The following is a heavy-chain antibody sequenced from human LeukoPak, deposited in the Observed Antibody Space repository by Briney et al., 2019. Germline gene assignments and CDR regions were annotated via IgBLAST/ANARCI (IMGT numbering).Heavy chain of an antibody. CDR3: TTLDIVLMVYDYYFDY. Sequence: GGSLRLSCTASGFTFGDYAMSWFRQAPGKGLEWVGFIRSKAYGGTTEYAASVKGRFTISRDDSKSIAYLQMNSLKTEDTAVYYCTTLDIVLMVYDYYFDYWGQGTLVTVSS. D-gene: IGHD2-8*01. V-gene: IGHV3-49*03. CDR1: GFTFGDYA. CDR2: IRSKAYGGTT. J-gene: IGHJ4*02.